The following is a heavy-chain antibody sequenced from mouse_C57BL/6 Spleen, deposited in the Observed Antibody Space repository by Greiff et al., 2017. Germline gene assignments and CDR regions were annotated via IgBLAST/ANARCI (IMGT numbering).Heavy chain of an antibody. Sequence: QVQLKESGAELARPGASVKLSCKASGYTFTSYGISWVKQRTGQGLEWIGEIYPRSGNTYYNEKFKGKATLTADKSSSTAYMELRSLTSEDSAVYFCARVSSGSLYYFDYWGQGTTLTVSS. D-gene: IGHD3-2*02. J-gene: IGHJ2*01. CDR3: ARVSSGSLYYFDY. CDR1: GYTFTSYG. CDR2: IYPRSGNT. V-gene: IGHV1-81*01.